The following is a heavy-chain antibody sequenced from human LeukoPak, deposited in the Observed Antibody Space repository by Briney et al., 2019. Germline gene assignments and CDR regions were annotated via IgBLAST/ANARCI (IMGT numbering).Heavy chain of an antibody. Sequence: ASVKVSCKASGGTFSSYAISWVRQAPGQGLEWMGWISAYNGNTNYAQKVQGRVTMTTDTSTSTAYMEVRSLRSDDTAVYYCARAPPEIAVAGTEEYYFDYWGQGTLVTVSS. J-gene: IGHJ4*02. CDR3: ARAPPEIAVAGTEEYYFDY. CDR1: GGTFSSYA. V-gene: IGHV1-18*01. D-gene: IGHD6-19*01. CDR2: ISAYNGNT.